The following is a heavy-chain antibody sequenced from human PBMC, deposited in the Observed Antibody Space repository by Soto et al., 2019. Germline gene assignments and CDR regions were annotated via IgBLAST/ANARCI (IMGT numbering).Heavy chain of an antibody. Sequence: PGGSLRLSCAASGFTFSDYYMSWIRQAPGKGLEWVSYISSSGSTIYYADSVKGRFTISRDNAKNSLYLQMNSLRAEDTAVYYCSSWRRYYYGMDVWGQGTTATVSS. V-gene: IGHV3-11*01. CDR3: SSWRRYYYGMDV. CDR2: ISSSGSTI. D-gene: IGHD3-3*01. CDR1: GFTFSDYY. J-gene: IGHJ6*02.